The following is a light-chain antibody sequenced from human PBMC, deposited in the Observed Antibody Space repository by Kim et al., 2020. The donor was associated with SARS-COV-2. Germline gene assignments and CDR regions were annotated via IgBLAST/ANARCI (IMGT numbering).Light chain of an antibody. V-gene: IGKV3-15*01. Sequence: GNNVAWYRQTPGQAPSLLIYDASTRATGVPSRLSGRGSGTEFTLTISSLQSEDFAVYYCQQYKTWPRTFGQGTKVDIK. CDR1: GNN. CDR2: DAS. J-gene: IGKJ1*01. CDR3: QQYKTWPRT.